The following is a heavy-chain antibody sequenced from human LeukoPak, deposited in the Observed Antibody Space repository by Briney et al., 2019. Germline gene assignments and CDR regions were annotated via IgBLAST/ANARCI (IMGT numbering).Heavy chain of an antibody. CDR1: GYTFTSYG. D-gene: IGHD3-16*01. Sequence: ASVKVSCKASGYTFTSYGISWVRQAPGQGPEWMGWISAYNGNTNYAQKLQGRVTMTTDTSTSTAYMELRSLRSDDTAVYYCARDFETRGSYYGWFGFDYWGQGTLVTVSS. V-gene: IGHV1-18*01. CDR2: ISAYNGNT. J-gene: IGHJ4*02. CDR3: ARDFETRGSYYGWFGFDY.